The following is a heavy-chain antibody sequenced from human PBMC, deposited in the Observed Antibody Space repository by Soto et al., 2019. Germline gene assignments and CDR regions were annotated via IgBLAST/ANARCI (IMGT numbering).Heavy chain of an antibody. V-gene: IGHV4-39*01. J-gene: IGHJ4*02. CDR3: ARQRPSVVTQAYFDD. CDR1: GGSINSRSYY. D-gene: IGHD2-21*02. CDR2: IYYSGST. Sequence: SETLSLTCTVSGGSINSRSYYWGWIRQSPGKGLEWIGSIYYSGSTYYNPSLKSRVAMSVDTSKNQFSLKLRSVSAADTAVYYCARQRPSVVTQAYFDDWGQGSLVTVSS.